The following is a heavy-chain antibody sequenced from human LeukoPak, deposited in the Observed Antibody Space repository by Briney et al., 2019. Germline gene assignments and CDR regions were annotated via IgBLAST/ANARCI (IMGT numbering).Heavy chain of an antibody. V-gene: IGHV3-23*01. D-gene: IGHD3-9*01. CDR2: ISLDGAAT. Sequence: GGSLRLSCAASGFTFSSYAMSWVRQAPGKGLEWVSGISLDGAATYYAGSVEGRFTISRDNSKNTLYLQMNSLRADDTAVYYCVKDHGWLLYSWGQGTLVTVSS. J-gene: IGHJ4*02. CDR1: GFTFSSYA. CDR3: VKDHGWLLYS.